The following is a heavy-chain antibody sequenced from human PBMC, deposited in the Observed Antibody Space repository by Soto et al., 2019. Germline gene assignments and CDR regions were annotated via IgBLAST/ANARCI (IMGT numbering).Heavy chain of an antibody. CDR3: ARVEGFMVRGVVDY. CDR1: GGSISSGDYY. V-gene: IGHV4-30-4*01. Sequence: SETLSLTCTVSGGSISSGDYYWSWIRQPPGKGLEWIGYIYYSGSTYYNPSLKSRVTISVDTSKNQFSLKLSSVTAADTAVYYCARVEGFMVRGVVDYWGQGTLVTSPQ. J-gene: IGHJ4*02. CDR2: IYYSGST. D-gene: IGHD3-10*01.